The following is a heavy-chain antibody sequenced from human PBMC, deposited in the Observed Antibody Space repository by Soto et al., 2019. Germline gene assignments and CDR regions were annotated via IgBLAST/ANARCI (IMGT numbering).Heavy chain of an antibody. D-gene: IGHD3-10*01. V-gene: IGHV3-15*01. CDR1: GLTFSNAW. J-gene: IGHJ5*02. CDR2: IKSKSEGETT. CDR3: AKDPTRPWFGEGSWFDP. Sequence: GGSLRLSCVVSGLTFSNAWMSWVRQAPGKGLEWVGRIKSKSEGETTDYAAPVKGRFTISRDNSKNTLYLQMNSLRAEDTAVYYCAKDPTRPWFGEGSWFDPWGQGTLVTVSS.